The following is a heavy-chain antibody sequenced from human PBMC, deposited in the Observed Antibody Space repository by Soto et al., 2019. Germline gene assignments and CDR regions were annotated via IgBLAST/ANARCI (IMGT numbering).Heavy chain of an antibody. Sequence: SETLSLTCAVSGGSISSGGYSWSWIRQPPGKGLEWIGYIYHSGSTYYNPSLKSRVTISVDTSKNQFSLKLSSVTAADTAVYYCARALWGPAGHINWFDPWGQGTLVTVSS. V-gene: IGHV4-30-2*01. CDR3: ARALWGPAGHINWFDP. CDR2: IYHSGST. J-gene: IGHJ5*02. D-gene: IGHD2-2*01. CDR1: GGSISSGGYS.